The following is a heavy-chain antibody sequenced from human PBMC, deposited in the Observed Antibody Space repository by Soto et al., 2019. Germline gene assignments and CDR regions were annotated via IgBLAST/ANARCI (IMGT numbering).Heavy chain of an antibody. CDR1: GYTFTGYY. V-gene: IGHV1-2*04. CDR2: INPNSGGT. Sequence: ASVKVSCKASGYTFTGYYMHWVRQAPGQGLEWMGWINPNSGGTNYAQKFQGWVTMTRDTSISPAYMGLGRLGSDDTAVYYCARAPVVDTAMVVGRGYYYYGMDVWGQGTTVTVSS. D-gene: IGHD5-18*01. J-gene: IGHJ6*02. CDR3: ARAPVVDTAMVVGRGYYYYGMDV.